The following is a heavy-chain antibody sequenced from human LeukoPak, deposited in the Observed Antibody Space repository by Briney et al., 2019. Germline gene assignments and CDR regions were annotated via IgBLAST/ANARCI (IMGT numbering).Heavy chain of an antibody. CDR1: GGSISSGGYS. CDR3: AGLWTDYDDYVNYYYYGMDV. J-gene: IGHJ6*02. Sequence: PSETLSLTCAVSGGSISSGGYSWSWIRQPPGTGLEWIGYIYHSGSTYYNPSLKSRVTISADRSKNQFSLKLSSVTAADTAVYYCAGLWTDYDDYVNYYYYGMDVWGQGTTVTVSS. CDR2: IYHSGST. D-gene: IGHD4-17*01. V-gene: IGHV4-30-2*01.